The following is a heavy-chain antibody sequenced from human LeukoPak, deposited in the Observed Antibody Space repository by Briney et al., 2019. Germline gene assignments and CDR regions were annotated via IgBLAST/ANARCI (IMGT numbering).Heavy chain of an antibody. CDR2: IYYTGST. V-gene: IGHV4-59*01. D-gene: IGHD6-25*01. Sequence: SETLSLTCTVYGGSISSYYWSWIRQPPGNGLECIGYIYYTGSTNYNPALMSRVTMSLDASKNQFTLKPDAAAAADTAVYYCATGRAAAGSLGYWGQGTLVTVSS. CDR1: GGSISSYY. J-gene: IGHJ4*02. CDR3: ATGRAAAGSLGY.